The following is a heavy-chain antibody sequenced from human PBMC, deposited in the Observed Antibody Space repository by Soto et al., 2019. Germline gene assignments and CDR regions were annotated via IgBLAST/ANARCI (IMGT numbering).Heavy chain of an antibody. J-gene: IGHJ4*02. CDR1: GGSISSYY. CDR2: IFYSGST. Sequence: SETLSLTCTVSGGSISSYYWSWIRQPPGKGLEWIGYIFYSGSTNYNPSLKSRVTISVDTSKNQFSLRLSSVTAADTAVYYCARDGFYYDSSGYQRVYYFDYWGQGTLVTVSS. D-gene: IGHD3-22*01. V-gene: IGHV4-59*01. CDR3: ARDGFYYDSSGYQRVYYFDY.